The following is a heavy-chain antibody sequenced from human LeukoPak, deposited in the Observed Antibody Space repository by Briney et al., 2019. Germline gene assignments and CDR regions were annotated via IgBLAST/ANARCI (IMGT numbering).Heavy chain of an antibody. CDR1: GLTLRRYG. J-gene: IGHJ3*02. CDR3: TKDGSFYAFDI. CDR2: ISGSGGSI. V-gene: IGHV3-23*01. D-gene: IGHD3-10*01. Sequence: QPGGSLRLFRAAAGLTLRRYGMPWVRQAPGKGLEWVSAISGSGGSIHYADSVKGRFTISRDNSKNTPYLQMNSLSAEDTAIYYCTKDGSFYAFDIWGQGTMVTVSS.